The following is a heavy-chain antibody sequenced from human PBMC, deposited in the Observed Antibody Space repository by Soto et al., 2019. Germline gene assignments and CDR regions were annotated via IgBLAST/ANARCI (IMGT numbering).Heavy chain of an antibody. J-gene: IGHJ6*02. CDR1: GFTFSSYA. CDR2: ISYDGSNK. CDR3: ARDLSGYYDLRSYYYGMDV. Sequence: QPGGSLRLSCAASGFTFSSYAMHWVRQAPGKGLEWVAVISYDGSNKYYADSVKGRFTISRDNSKNTLYLQMNSLRAEDTAVYYCARDLSGYYDLRSYYYGMDVWGQGTTVTVSS. V-gene: IGHV3-30-3*01. D-gene: IGHD3-3*01.